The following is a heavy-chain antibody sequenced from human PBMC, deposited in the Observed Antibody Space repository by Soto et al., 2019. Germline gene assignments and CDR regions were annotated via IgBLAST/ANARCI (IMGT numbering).Heavy chain of an antibody. CDR3: ASSLGGQLAPFDY. J-gene: IGHJ4*02. V-gene: IGHV4-59*01. D-gene: IGHD3-16*01. CDR2: VYSSGTT. Sequence: WTWIRQPPGKGLEWIGYVYSSGTTAYNPSLTSRLSISVDTSNNQFSLKLTSVTAADTAVYYCASSLGGQLAPFDYSGQGTLVTVSS.